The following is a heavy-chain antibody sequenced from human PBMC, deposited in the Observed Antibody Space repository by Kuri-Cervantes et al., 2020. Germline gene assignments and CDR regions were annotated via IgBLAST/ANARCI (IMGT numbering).Heavy chain of an antibody. V-gene: IGHV3-30-3*01. D-gene: IGHD2-15*01. Sequence: GGSLRVCCAASGFTFSSYAMHWVRQAPGKGLEWVAVVSYDGSNKYYADSVKGRFTISRDNSKNTLYLQMNSLRAEDTAVYYCARASRCYCSGGSCYYTLSCWFDPWGQGTLVTVSS. J-gene: IGHJ5*02. CDR2: VSYDGSNK. CDR1: GFTFSSYA. CDR3: ARASRCYCSGGSCYYTLSCWFDP.